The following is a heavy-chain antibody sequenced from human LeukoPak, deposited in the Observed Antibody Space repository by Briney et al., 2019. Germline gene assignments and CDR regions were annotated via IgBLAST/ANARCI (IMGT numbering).Heavy chain of an antibody. CDR2: ISDSSRYI. Sequence: PGGSLRLSCAASGLTFSSYNMNWVRQAPGKGLEWVSAISDSSRYIYYAGSVKGRFTISRDNTKNSLYLQINSLRAEDTAVYYCARDGMGAWYGLDYWGQGTLVTVSS. CDR1: GLTFSSYN. J-gene: IGHJ4*02. D-gene: IGHD6-19*01. CDR3: ARDGMGAWYGLDY. V-gene: IGHV3-21*01.